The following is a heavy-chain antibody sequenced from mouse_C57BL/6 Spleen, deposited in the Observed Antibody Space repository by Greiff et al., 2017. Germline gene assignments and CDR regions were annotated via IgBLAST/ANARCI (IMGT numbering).Heavy chain of an antibody. J-gene: IGHJ1*03. CDR1: GYSFTDYN. Sequence: EVKLMESGPELVKPGASVKISCKASGYSFTDYNMNWVKQSNGKSLEWIGVLNPNYGTTSYNQKFKGKATLTVDQSSSTAYMQLNSLTSEDSAVYYCARSGGPDYYGSSYPETFDVWGTGTTVTVSS. CDR2: LNPNYGTT. CDR3: ARSGGPDYYGSSYPETFDV. V-gene: IGHV1-39*01. D-gene: IGHD1-1*01.